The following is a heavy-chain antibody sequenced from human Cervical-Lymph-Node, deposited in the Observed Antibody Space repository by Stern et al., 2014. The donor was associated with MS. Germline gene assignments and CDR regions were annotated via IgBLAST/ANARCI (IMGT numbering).Heavy chain of an antibody. CDR2: IKSKTDGGTT. D-gene: IGHD3-3*01. Sequence: EVQLVESGGGLVKPGGSLRLSCAASGFNFNITWMNWARQAPGKGLDWVGRIKSKTDGGTTDYAAPVKGRFTISRDDSKNTLYLQMNSLKIDDTAVYFCTSSLISGVSNYWGQGTLVTVSS. CDR3: TSSLISGVSNY. J-gene: IGHJ4*02. CDR1: GFNFNITW. V-gene: IGHV3-15*01.